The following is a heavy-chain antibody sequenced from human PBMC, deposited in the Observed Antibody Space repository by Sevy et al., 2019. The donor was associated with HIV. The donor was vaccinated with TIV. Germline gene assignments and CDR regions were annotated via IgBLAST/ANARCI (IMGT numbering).Heavy chain of an antibody. CDR2: ISYDGSNK. CDR1: GFTFSSYA. CDR3: ARDRLNWELLRGIDY. V-gene: IGHV3-30-3*01. Sequence: GGSLRLSCAASGFTFSSYAMHWVRQAPGKGLEWVAVISYDGSNKYYADSVKGRFTISRDNSKNTLYLQMNSLRAEDTAVYYCARDRLNWELLRGIDYWGQRTLVTDSS. D-gene: IGHD1-26*01. J-gene: IGHJ4*02.